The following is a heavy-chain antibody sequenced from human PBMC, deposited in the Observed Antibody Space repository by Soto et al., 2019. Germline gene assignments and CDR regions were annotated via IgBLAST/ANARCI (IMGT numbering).Heavy chain of an antibody. J-gene: IGHJ4*02. CDR2: ISGSGGST. D-gene: IGHD3-10*01. Sequence: EVQLLESGGGLVQPGGSLRLSCASSGFTFSSYAMSWVRQAPGKGLEWVSAISGSGGSTYYADSVKGRFTISRDNSKNTLYLQMNSLRAEDTAVYYCAKVPVRGVIPDYWGQGTLVTVSS. CDR1: GFTFSSYA. CDR3: AKVPVRGVIPDY. V-gene: IGHV3-23*01.